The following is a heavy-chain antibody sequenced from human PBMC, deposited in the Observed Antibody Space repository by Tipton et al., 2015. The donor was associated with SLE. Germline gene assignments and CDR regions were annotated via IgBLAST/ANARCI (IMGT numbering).Heavy chain of an antibody. V-gene: IGHV4-59*01. D-gene: IGHD3-3*01. Sequence: LRLSCTVSGGSISSYYWSWIRQPPGKGLEWIGYIYYSGSTNYNPSLKSRVTISVDTSKNQFSLKLSSVTAADTAVYYCARDGFWSAQGAFDIWGQGTMVTVSS. J-gene: IGHJ3*02. CDR2: IYYSGST. CDR1: GGSISSYY. CDR3: ARDGFWSAQGAFDI.